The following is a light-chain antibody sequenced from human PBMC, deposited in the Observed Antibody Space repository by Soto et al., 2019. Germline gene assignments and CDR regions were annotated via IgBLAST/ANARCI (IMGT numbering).Light chain of an antibody. CDR2: GAS. V-gene: IGKV3-20*01. CDR3: QQYESYSPLT. CDR1: QSVSSSY. Sequence: EIVLTQSPGTLSLSPGERATLSCRASQSVSSSYLAWYQQKPGQAPRLLIYGASSRATGIPDRFSGSGSGTNFTLTISRLQPDDFATYYCQQYESYSPLTCGGGTKVDIK. J-gene: IGKJ4*01.